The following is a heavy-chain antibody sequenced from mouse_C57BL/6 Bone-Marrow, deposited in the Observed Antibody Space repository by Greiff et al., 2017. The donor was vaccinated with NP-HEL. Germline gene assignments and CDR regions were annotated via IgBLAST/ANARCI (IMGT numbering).Heavy chain of an antibody. J-gene: IGHJ4*01. Sequence: EVQGVESGGGLVKPGGSLKLSCAASGFTFSSYAMSWVRQTPEKRLEWVATISDGGSYTYYPANVKGRFTISRDNAKNNLYLQMSHLKAEDTAMYYCGREATVVATYAMDYWGQGTSVTVSS. CDR3: GREATVVATYAMDY. CDR1: GFTFSSYA. V-gene: IGHV5-4*01. D-gene: IGHD1-1*01. CDR2: ISDGGSYT.